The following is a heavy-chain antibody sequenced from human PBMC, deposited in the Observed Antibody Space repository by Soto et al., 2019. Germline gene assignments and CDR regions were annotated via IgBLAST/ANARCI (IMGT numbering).Heavy chain of an antibody. CDR3: AKDSGCVDDACAYDP. CDR1: GFTFSGYT. D-gene: IGHD2-21*02. CDR2: ISRGSDYI. Sequence: EVQLVESGGSLVKPGGSLRLMCAASGFTFSGYTMNWVRQAPGKGLEWVSSISRGSDYIFYADSVKGRFTISRDNARNTLYLQMSSLRAEDTAVYYCAKDSGCVDDACAYDPWGQGTLVTVSS. V-gene: IGHV3-21*01. J-gene: IGHJ5*02.